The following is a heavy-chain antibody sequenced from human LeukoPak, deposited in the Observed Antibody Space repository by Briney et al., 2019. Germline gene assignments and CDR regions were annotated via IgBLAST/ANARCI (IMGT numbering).Heavy chain of an antibody. Sequence: SQTLSLTCTVSGRSINTGSYYLSWIRQPARNGLEWIEHIYTTGSTNYNPSLKSRVIISLDKSKNQFSLKLNPVTAADTAVYYCAREGTYYYESSAYSLFDPWGQGTLVTVSS. CDR1: GRSINTGSYY. CDR2: IYTTGST. CDR3: AREGTYYYESSAYSLFDP. D-gene: IGHD3-22*01. J-gene: IGHJ5*02. V-gene: IGHV4-61*09.